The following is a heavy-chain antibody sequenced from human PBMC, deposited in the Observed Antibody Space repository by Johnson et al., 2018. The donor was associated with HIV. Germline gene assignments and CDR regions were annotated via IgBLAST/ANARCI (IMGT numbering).Heavy chain of an antibody. CDR2: ISSSGSII. V-gene: IGHV3-11*04. CDR3: ARGDCTNGVCPPPRRDAFDI. CDR1: GFTFSDYY. J-gene: IGHJ3*02. D-gene: IGHD2-8*01. Sequence: QVRLVESGGGLVKPGGSLRLSCAASGFTFSDYYMSWIRQAPGKGLEWVSYISSSGSIIYYADSVKGRFTISRDNAKNSLYLQMNSLRAEDTAVYYCARGDCTNGVCPPPRRDAFDIWGQGTMVTVSS.